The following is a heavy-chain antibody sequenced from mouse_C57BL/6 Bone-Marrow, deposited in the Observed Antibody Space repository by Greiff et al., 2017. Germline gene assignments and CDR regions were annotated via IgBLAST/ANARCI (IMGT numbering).Heavy chain of an antibody. Sequence: VQLVESGPELVKPGASVKLSCKASGYTFTSYDINWVKQRPGQGLEWIGWISPRDGSTKYNEKFKGKATLTVDICCSTAYMVLHSLTSEDSAVYFCARLEFDGSSGDWYFDVWGTGTTVTVSS. V-gene: IGHV1-85*01. J-gene: IGHJ1*03. CDR2: ISPRDGST. D-gene: IGHD1-1*01. CDR3: ARLEFDGSSGDWYFDV. CDR1: GYTFTSYD.